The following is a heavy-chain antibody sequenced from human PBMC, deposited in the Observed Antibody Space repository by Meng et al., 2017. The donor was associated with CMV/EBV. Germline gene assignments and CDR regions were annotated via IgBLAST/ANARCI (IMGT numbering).Heavy chain of an antibody. Sequence: SGFSLSTSGGGVGWTRQPPGKALEWLALIYWNDDKRYSPSLKSRLTITKDTSKNQVVLTMTNMDPVDTATYYCAHSVKDFGVNHYFDYWGQGTLVTVSS. D-gene: IGHD3-3*01. CDR2: IYWNDDK. J-gene: IGHJ4*02. CDR1: GFSLSTSGGG. CDR3: AHSVKDFGVNHYFDY. V-gene: IGHV2-5*01.